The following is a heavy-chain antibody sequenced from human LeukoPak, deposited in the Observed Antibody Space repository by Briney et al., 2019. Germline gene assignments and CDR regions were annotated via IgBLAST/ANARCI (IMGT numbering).Heavy chain of an antibody. Sequence: GGSLRLSCAASGFTFSNYWMSWIRQAPGKGLEWVANIKQDENGKNYVDSVKGRFTISRDNAKNSLYLQMNSLRAEDTAVYYCAKDSPFGGNWGQGTLVTVSS. CDR2: IKQDENGK. CDR3: AKDSPFGGN. J-gene: IGHJ4*02. D-gene: IGHD1-26*01. V-gene: IGHV3-7*01. CDR1: GFTFSNYW.